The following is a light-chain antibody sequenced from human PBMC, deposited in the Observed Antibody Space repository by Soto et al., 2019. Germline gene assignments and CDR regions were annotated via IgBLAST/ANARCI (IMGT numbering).Light chain of an antibody. V-gene: IGKV3-20*01. Sequence: EIVMTHSPATLPVSPGERATLSCRASQSVSSNLAWYQQKPGQAPRLLIYGASSRVTGIPDRFSGSGSGTDFTLTISRLEPEDFAVYYCQQYGSSPNTFGQGTRLEIK. CDR1: QSVSSN. CDR2: GAS. J-gene: IGKJ5*01. CDR3: QQYGSSPNT.